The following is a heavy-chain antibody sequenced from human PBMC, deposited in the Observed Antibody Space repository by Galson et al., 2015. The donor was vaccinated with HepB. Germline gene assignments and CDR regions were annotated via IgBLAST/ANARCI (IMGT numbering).Heavy chain of an antibody. CDR3: ARVQRSGQPPAQYEGLEF. V-gene: IGHV3-33*01. D-gene: IGHD6-25*01. J-gene: IGHJ3*01. CDR1: GFIFSNYG. Sequence: LRLSRAASGFIFSNYGMHWVRQAPGKGLEWVAVIWYDGSKKHYVDSVRGRFTISRDNSKSTVYLEMNSLRAEDTAVYYCARVQRSGQPPAQYEGLEFWGQGTMVTAS. CDR2: IWYDGSKK.